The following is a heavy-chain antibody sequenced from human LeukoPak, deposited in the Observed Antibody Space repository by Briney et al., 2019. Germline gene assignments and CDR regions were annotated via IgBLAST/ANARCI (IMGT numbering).Heavy chain of an antibody. CDR1: GASISTSY. D-gene: IGHD2-15*01. J-gene: IGHJ4*02. Sequence: SETLSLTCAVSGASISTSYWYWIRQPPGKGLEWIGYIHYSGDINYNPSLKSRVTISAYTSKNQLSLKLSSVTAADTAVYYCARVGCSGGSCYPDYWGQGTLVTVSS. V-gene: IGHV4-59*01. CDR2: IHYSGDI. CDR3: ARVGCSGGSCYPDY.